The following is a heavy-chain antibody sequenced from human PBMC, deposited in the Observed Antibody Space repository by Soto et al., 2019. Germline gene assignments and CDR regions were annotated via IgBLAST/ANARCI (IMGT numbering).Heavy chain of an antibody. V-gene: IGHV4-59*01. CDR2: VYYTGST. CDR1: GGSISRYY. D-gene: IGHD1-26*01. Sequence: PSETLSLTXTVSGGSISRYYWSWIRQSPGMGLEMIGYVYYTGSTIYNPSLKSRVTISVDTSNNQFSLKLTSVTAADTAVYYCARMPYTGSNPPFDYWGRGILVTVSS. J-gene: IGHJ4*02. CDR3: ARMPYTGSNPPFDY.